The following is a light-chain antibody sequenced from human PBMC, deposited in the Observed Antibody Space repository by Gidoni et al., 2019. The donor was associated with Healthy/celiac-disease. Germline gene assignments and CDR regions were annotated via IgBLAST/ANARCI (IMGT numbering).Light chain of an antibody. V-gene: IGKV1-8*01. J-gene: IGKJ2*01. CDR1: QGISSY. Sequence: AIRIPQSPSSLSASTGDRVTITCRASQGISSYLAWYQQKPGKAPKLLIYAASTLQSGVPSRFSGSGSGTDFTLTISCLQSEDFATYYCQQYYSYPHTFGQGTKLEIK. CDR3: QQYYSYPHT. CDR2: AAS.